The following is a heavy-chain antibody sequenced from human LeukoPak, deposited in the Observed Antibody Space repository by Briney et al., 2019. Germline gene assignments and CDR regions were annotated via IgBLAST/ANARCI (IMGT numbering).Heavy chain of an antibody. Sequence: GGSLRLSCAASGFTFDDYALHWVRQAPGKGLEWVSFITGDGGGTYYADSVKGRFTISRDNSKNTLYLQMNSLRAEDTAVYYCAKEGFGGYYPHYHYNGMDVWGQGTTVTVSS. CDR2: ITGDGGGT. V-gene: IGHV3-43*02. J-gene: IGHJ6*02. CDR1: GFTFDDYA. D-gene: IGHD1-26*01. CDR3: AKEGFGGYYPHYHYNGMDV.